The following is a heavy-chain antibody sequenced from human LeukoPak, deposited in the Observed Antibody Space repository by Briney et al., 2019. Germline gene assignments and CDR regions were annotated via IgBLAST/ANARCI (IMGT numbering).Heavy chain of an antibody. CDR2: INHSGST. J-gene: IGHJ5*02. CDR3: ARRRRIVVVPAATHRSFDP. CDR1: GGSFSGYY. Sequence: SETLSLTCAVYGGSFSGYYWSWIRQPPGKGLEWIGEINHSGSTNYNPSLKSRVTISVDTSKNQFSLKLSSVTAADTAVYHCARRRRIVVVPAATHRSFDPWGQGTLVTVSS. D-gene: IGHD2-2*01. V-gene: IGHV4-34*01.